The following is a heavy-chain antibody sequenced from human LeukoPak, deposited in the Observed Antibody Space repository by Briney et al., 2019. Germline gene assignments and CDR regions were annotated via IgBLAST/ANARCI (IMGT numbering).Heavy chain of an antibody. J-gene: IGHJ5*02. Sequence: GGSLRLSCAASGFTFSSYWMSWVRQAPGQGLEWVANIKQDGSEKYYVDSVKGRFTISRDSAKNSLYLQMNSLRAEDTAVYYCARDRVVVAASWFDPWGQGTLVTVSS. D-gene: IGHD2-15*01. V-gene: IGHV3-7*01. CDR1: GFTFSSYW. CDR3: ARDRVVVAASWFDP. CDR2: IKQDGSEK.